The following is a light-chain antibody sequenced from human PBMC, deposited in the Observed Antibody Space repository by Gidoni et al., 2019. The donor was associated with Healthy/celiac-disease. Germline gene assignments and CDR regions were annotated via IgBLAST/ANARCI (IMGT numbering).Light chain of an antibody. J-gene: IGKJ1*01. V-gene: IGKV1-5*03. CDR2: QAP. CDR3: QQYNGHPWA. Sequence: DIQLTQSPSTLSASAGDRVTITCRASQSIGFWLAWYRQKPGEAPSLLISQAPILQSGVPSRFSGSGSRTEFTLTINNLQPDDFATYFCQQYNGHPWAFGQGTKVEIK. CDR1: QSIGFW.